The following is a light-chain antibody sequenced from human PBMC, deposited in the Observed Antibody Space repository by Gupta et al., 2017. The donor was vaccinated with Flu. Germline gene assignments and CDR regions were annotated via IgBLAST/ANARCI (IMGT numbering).Light chain of an antibody. CDR3: MQGAHTPRT. CDR1: QGLVYNYGNTY. J-gene: IGKJ1*01. CDR2: QVS. V-gene: IGKV2-30*01. Sequence: DCVVPQSPLPLRVTLGHAASISCRSSQGLVYNYGNTYLDWFQQRPGQSPRRLIYQVSYRASGVPDRFSGSGSGTDFTLKISRVEAEDVGIYFCMQGAHTPRTFGQETRLEIK.